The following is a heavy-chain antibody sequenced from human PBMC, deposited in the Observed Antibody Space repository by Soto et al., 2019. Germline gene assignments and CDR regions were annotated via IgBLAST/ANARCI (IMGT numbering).Heavy chain of an antibody. J-gene: IGHJ5*02. V-gene: IGHV1-69*01. Sequence: CKASGGTISSYTINWVRQAPGQGLEWMGGIVPSLDSATYAQKFRGRLTITADESTKTVYMDLTSLRSDDTAVYYCAREDDSSGSYSWFDPWGQGTLVTVSS. CDR2: IVPSLDSA. D-gene: IGHD3-22*01. CDR3: AREDDSSGSYSWFDP. CDR1: GGTISSYT.